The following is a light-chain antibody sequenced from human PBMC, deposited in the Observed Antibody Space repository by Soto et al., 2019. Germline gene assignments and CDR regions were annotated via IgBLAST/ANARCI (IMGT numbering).Light chain of an antibody. CDR1: SSDVGGYNF. V-gene: IGLV2-8*01. CDR3: SAYAGSNNLL. Sequence: QSALTQPPSASGYPGQSVTISVTGSSSDVGGYNFVSWYQQHPGKAPKLIIYEVSKRPSGVPDRFSGSKSGNTASLTVSGLQTEDEADYYCSAYAGSNNLLFGGGTKLTVL. J-gene: IGLJ2*01. CDR2: EVS.